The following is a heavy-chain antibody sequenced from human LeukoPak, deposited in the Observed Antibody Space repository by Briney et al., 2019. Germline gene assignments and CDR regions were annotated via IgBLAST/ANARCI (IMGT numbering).Heavy chain of an antibody. J-gene: IGHJ4*02. V-gene: IGHV4-4*07. CDR1: GASINNYF. CDR2: IYSGGST. Sequence: PSETLSLTCIVSGASINNYFWTWIRQPAGKGLEWIGRIYSGGSTIHNPSLNCRVTMSLDTSKNQFSLKLISVTAADTAVYYCARNSGDYWGQGTLVTVSS. CDR3: ARNSGDY. D-gene: IGHD4-23*01.